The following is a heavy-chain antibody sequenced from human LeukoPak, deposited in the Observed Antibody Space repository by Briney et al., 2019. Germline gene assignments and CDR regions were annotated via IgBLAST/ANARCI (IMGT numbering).Heavy chain of an antibody. CDR3: AKDPIPLLWFGESFDL. CDR1: GFTFSSYA. J-gene: IGHJ2*01. CDR2: ISGSGGST. Sequence: PGGSLRLSCAASGFTFSSYAMSWVRQAPGKGLEWVSAISGSGGSTYYAGSVKGRFTISRDNSKNTLYLQMNSLRAEDTAVYYCAKDPIPLLWFGESFDLWGRGTLVTVSS. D-gene: IGHD3-10*01. V-gene: IGHV3-23*01.